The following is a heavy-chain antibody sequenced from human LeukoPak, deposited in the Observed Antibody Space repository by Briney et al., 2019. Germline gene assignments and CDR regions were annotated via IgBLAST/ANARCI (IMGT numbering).Heavy chain of an antibody. J-gene: IGHJ4*02. CDR1: GFTFSSYG. CDR3: RDPFDY. V-gene: IGHV3-30*02. Sequence: GGSLRLSCAASGFTFSSYGMHWVRQAPGKGLEWVAFIRYDGSDKFYADSVKGRFTISRDNSKNTLYLRMNSLRVEDTAVYYCRDPFDYWGQGTLVTVSS. CDR2: IRYDGSDK. D-gene: IGHD2/OR15-2a*01.